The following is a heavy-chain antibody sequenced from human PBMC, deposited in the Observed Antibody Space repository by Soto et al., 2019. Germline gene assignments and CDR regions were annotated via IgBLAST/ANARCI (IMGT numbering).Heavy chain of an antibody. J-gene: IGHJ6*02. CDR2: IYYSGST. D-gene: IGHD2-2*01. CDR1: GGSISSSSYY. Sequence: PSETLSLTCAVSGGSISSSSYYWGWIRQPPGKGLEWIGSIYYSGSTYYNPSLKSRVTISVDTSKNQFSLNLSSVTAADTAVYYCARLPXVVVPAAPYYCYYGMDVWGQGTTVTVSS. V-gene: IGHV4-39*01. CDR3: ARLPXVVVPAAPYYCYYGMDV.